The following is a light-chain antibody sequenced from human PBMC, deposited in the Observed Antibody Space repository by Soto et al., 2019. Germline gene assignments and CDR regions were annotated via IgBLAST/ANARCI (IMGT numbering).Light chain of an antibody. CDR3: QQYNSVPWT. J-gene: IGKJ1*01. V-gene: IGKV1-5*01. CDR2: DTS. CDR1: GTIHRW. Sequence: QMTQSPSTLSASVGDRVTITCRVSGTIHRWLAWYQQRPGQAPKVLISDTSDLEDGVPSRFSGSGSGTEFTLTIDSLQPDDFATYYCQQYNSVPWTFGSGTKVENK.